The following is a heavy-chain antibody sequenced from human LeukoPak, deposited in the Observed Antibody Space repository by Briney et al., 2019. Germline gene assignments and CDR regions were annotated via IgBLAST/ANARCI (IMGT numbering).Heavy chain of an antibody. Sequence: SETLSLTCTVSGGSISSSSYYWGWIRQPPGKGLEWIGSIYYSGSTYYNPSLKSRVTISVDTSKNQFSLKLSSVTAADTAVYYCARSRELQTGDFDYWGQGTLVTVSS. CDR1: GGSISSSSYY. CDR2: IYYSGST. V-gene: IGHV4-39*01. CDR3: ARSRELQTGDFDY. D-gene: IGHD1-26*01. J-gene: IGHJ4*02.